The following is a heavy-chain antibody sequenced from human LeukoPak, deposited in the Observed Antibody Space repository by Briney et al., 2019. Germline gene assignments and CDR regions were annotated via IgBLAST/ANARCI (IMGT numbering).Heavy chain of an antibody. CDR3: ARLPRDGYNTNYYYYYMDV. CDR2: IYYSGST. Sequence: SETLSLTCTVSGDSISSSRSYWGWIRQPPGKGLEWIGSIYYSGSTYYNPSLKSRVTISVDTSKNQFSLKLSSVTAADTAVYYCARLPRDGYNTNYYYYYMDVWGKGTTVTISS. V-gene: IGHV4-39*01. J-gene: IGHJ6*03. CDR1: GDSISSSRSY. D-gene: IGHD5-24*01.